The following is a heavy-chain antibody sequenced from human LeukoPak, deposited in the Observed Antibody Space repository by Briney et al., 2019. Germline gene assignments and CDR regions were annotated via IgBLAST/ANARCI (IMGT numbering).Heavy chain of an antibody. J-gene: IGHJ4*02. Sequence: ASVKASCKASGYTFTSYGISWVRQAPGQGLEWMGWISAYNGNTNYAQKLQGRVTMTTDTSTSTAHMELRSLRSDDTAVYYCARGRLPCSSTSCHARGPGLADYWGQGTLVTVSS. CDR3: ARGRLPCSSTSCHARGPGLADY. CDR1: GYTFTSYG. V-gene: IGHV1-18*01. CDR2: ISAYNGNT. D-gene: IGHD2-2*01.